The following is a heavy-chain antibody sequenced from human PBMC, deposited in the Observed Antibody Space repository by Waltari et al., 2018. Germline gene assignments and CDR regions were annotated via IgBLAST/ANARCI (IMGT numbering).Heavy chain of an antibody. V-gene: IGHV4-59*01. CDR3: ARGGIAARPRDFDY. Sequence: QVQLQESGPGLVKPSETLSLTCTVSGGSISSYYWSWIRQPPGKGLEWIGYIYYSGSTNYNPSLKSRVTISVDTSKNQFSLKLSSVTAADTAVYYCARGGIAARPRDFDYWGQGTLVTVSS. CDR1: GGSISSYY. CDR2: IYYSGST. D-gene: IGHD6-6*01. J-gene: IGHJ4*02.